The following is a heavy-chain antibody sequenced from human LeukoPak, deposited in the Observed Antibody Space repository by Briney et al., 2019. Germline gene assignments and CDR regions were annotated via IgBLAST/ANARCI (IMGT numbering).Heavy chain of an antibody. CDR2: IDWDDDK. CDR1: GFSLSTSGMC. V-gene: IGHV2-70*11. CDR3: ARTPVRYSSSWYRVYNWFDP. D-gene: IGHD6-13*01. J-gene: IGHJ5*02. Sequence: SGPTVVNPTQTLTLTCTFSGFSLSTSGMCVSWIRQPPGKSLEWLARIDWDDDKYYSTSLKTRLTISKDTSKNQVVLTMTNMDPVDTATYYCARTPVRYSSSWYRVYNWFDPWGQGTLVTVSS.